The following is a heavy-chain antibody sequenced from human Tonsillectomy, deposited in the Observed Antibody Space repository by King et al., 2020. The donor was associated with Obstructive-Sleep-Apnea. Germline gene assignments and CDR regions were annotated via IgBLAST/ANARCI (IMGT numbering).Heavy chain of an antibody. J-gene: IGHJ4*02. CDR2: IYHSGST. CDR1: GYSISSGYY. CDR3: ARARDGYSLASFDY. V-gene: IGHV4-38-2*02. Sequence: VQLQESGPGLVKPSETLSLTCTVSGYSISSGYYWGWIRQPPGKGLEWIGSIYHSGSTYYNPSLKSRVTISVDTYKNQFSLMLSSVTAADTAVYYCARARDGYSLASFDYWGQGTLVTVSS. D-gene: IGHD5-24*01.